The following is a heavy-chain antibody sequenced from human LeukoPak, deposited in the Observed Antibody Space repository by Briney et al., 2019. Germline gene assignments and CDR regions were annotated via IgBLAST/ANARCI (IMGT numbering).Heavy chain of an antibody. CDR2: IIPIFGIA. CDR3: YVVVVAAGFDY. V-gene: IGHV1-69*04. Sequence: SVKVSCKASGGTFSSYAISWVRQAPGQGLEWMGRIIPIFGIANYAQKFQGRVTITADKSTSTAYMELSSLRSEDTAVYYCYVVVVAAGFDYWGQGTLVTVSS. CDR1: GGTFSSYA. D-gene: IGHD2-15*01. J-gene: IGHJ4*02.